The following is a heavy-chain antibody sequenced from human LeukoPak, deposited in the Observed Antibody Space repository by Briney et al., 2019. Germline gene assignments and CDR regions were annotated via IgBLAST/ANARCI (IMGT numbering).Heavy chain of an antibody. CDR2: IYYSGST. J-gene: IGHJ6*02. CDR3: ARAAGYCSSTSCYSYYYGMDV. D-gene: IGHD2-2*02. Sequence: SETLSLTCTVSGGSISTYYWTWIRQPPGKGLEWIGYIYYSGSTNYNPSLKSRVTISVDTSKNQFSLKLSSVTAADTAVYYCARAAGYCSSTSCYSYYYGMDVWGQGTTVTVSS. V-gene: IGHV4-59*01. CDR1: GGSISTYY.